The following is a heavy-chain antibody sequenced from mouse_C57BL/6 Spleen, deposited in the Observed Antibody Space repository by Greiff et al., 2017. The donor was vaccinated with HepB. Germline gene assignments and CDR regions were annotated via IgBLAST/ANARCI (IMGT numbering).Heavy chain of an antibody. CDR3: AGVGSNYFDY. CDR2: ISNGGGST. CDR1: GFTFSDYY. Sequence: EVQRVESGGGLVQPGGSLKLSCAASGFTFSDYYMYWVRQTPEKRLEWVAYISNGGGSTYYPDTVKGRFTISRDNAKNTLYLQMSRLKSEDTAMYYCAGVGSNYFDYWGKGTTLTVAS. V-gene: IGHV5-12*01. J-gene: IGHJ2*01.